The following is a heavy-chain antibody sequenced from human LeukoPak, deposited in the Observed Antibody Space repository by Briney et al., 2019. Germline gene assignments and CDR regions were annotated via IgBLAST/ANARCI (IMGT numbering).Heavy chain of an antibody. CDR2: ISGSGGST. D-gene: IGHD3-22*01. V-gene: IGHV3-23*01. CDR1: GFTFSSYA. Sequence: GGSLRLFCAASGFTFSSYAMSWVRQAPGKGLEWVSAISGSGGSTYYADSVKGRFTISRDNSKNTLYLQMNSLRAEDTAVYYCAKASYYYDSRGYPHSYYFDYWGQGTLVTVSS. CDR3: AKASYYYDSRGYPHSYYFDY. J-gene: IGHJ4*02.